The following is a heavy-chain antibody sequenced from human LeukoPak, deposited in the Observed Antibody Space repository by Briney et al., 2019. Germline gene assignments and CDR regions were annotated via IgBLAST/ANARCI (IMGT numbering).Heavy chain of an antibody. D-gene: IGHD3-9*01. CDR2: IYYSGST. CDR3: LLTGYYLYYFDY. V-gene: IGHV4-39*01. Sequence: PSETLSLTCTVSGGSISSSSYYWGWIRQPPGKGLEWIGSIYYSGSTYYNPSLKSRVTISVDTSKNQFSLKLSSVTAADTAVYYCLLTGYYLYYFDYWGQGTLVTVPS. CDR1: GGSISSSSYY. J-gene: IGHJ4*02.